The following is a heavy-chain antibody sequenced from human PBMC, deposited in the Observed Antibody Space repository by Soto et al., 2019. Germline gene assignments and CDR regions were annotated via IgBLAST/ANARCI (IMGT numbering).Heavy chain of an antibody. CDR2: ITPIFGAA. D-gene: IGHD6-19*01. J-gene: IGHJ6*02. CDR1: GGAFRSYT. V-gene: IGHV1-69*06. Sequence: QVQLVQSGAEVKKPGSSVKVSCKASGGAFRSYTISWVRQAPGQGLAWMGGITPIFGAANYAQKFEGRVTISADKSTTTAYMELSNLTSEDTAVYYCERDEIAVANRVGMDVWGQGTTVIVSS. CDR3: ERDEIAVANRVGMDV.